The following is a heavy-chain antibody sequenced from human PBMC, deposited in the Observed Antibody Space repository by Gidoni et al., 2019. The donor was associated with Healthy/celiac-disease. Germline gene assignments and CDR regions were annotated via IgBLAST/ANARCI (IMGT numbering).Heavy chain of an antibody. J-gene: IGHJ5*02. CDR3: ARDGGQLDV. Sequence: QVQLQESGPGLVKPSETLSLTCTVSGGSISSYYWSWIRQPPGKGLEWIGYIYYSGSTNYNPSLKSRVTISVDTSKNQFSLKLSSVTAADTAVYYCARDGGQLDVWGQGTLVTVSS. CDR2: IYYSGST. D-gene: IGHD1-26*01. CDR1: GGSISSYY. V-gene: IGHV4-59*01.